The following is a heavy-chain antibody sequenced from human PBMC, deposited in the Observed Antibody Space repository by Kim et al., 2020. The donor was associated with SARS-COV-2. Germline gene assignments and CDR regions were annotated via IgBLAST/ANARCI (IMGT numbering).Heavy chain of an antibody. CDR2: INHSGST. D-gene: IGHD3-9*01. CDR1: GGSFSGYY. V-gene: IGHV4-34*01. Sequence: SETLSLTCAVYGGSFSGYYWSWIRQPPGKGLEWIGEINHSGSTNYNPSLKSRVTISVDTSKNQFSLKLSSVTAADTAVYYCARVGAYYDILTGQIDAFDIWGQGTMVTVSS. CDR3: ARVGAYYDILTGQIDAFDI. J-gene: IGHJ3*02.